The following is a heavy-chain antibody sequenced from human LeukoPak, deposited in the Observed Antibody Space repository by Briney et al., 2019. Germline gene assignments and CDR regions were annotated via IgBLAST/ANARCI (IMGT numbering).Heavy chain of an antibody. CDR1: GGSFSGYY. D-gene: IGHD5/OR15-5a*01. Sequence: SETLSLTCAVYGGSFSGYYWSWIRQPPGKGLEWIGEINHSGIAYYNPSLESRVTISVDTSRNQFSLKLSSVTAADTAVYYCARVVPIVSTAYYFDYWGQGTLVTVSS. CDR2: INHSGIA. V-gene: IGHV4-34*01. J-gene: IGHJ4*02. CDR3: ARVVPIVSTAYYFDY.